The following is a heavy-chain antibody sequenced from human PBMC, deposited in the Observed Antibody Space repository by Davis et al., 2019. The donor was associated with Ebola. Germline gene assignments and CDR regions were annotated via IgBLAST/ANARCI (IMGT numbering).Heavy chain of an antibody. CDR1: GYSFTSYW. V-gene: IGHV5-51*01. CDR3: ARHDYYYGSGRAIDY. Sequence: GGSLRLSCKGSGYSFTSYWIGWVRQMPGKGLEWMGIIYPGDSDTRYSPSFQGQVTISAAKSISTAYLQWRSLKASDTAMYYCARHDYYYGSGRAIDYWGQGTLVTVSS. J-gene: IGHJ4*02. CDR2: IYPGDSDT. D-gene: IGHD3-10*01.